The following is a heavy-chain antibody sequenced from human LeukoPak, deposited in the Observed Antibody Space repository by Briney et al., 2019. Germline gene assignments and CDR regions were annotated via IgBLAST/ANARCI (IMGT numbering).Heavy chain of an antibody. Sequence: GGSLRLSCAASGFTFSSYAMSWVRQAPGKGLEWVSAISGSGGSTYYADSVKGRFTISRDNSKNTLYLQMNSLRAEDTAVYYCAKEAVAGHYYYYYKDVWGKGTTVTVSS. J-gene: IGHJ6*03. CDR3: AKEAVAGHYYYYYKDV. V-gene: IGHV3-23*01. CDR2: ISGSGGST. CDR1: GFTFSSYA. D-gene: IGHD6-19*01.